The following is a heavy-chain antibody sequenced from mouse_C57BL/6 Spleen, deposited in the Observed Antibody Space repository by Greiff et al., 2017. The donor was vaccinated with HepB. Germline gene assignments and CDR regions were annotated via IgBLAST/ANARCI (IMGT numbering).Heavy chain of an antibody. Sequence: EVQVVESGGGLVKPGGSLKLSCAASGFTFSDYGMHWVRQAPEKGLEWVAYISSGSSTIYYADTVKGRFTISRDNAKNTLFLQMTSLRSEDTAMYYCADDYDDYAMDYWGQGTSVTVSS. CDR2: ISSGSSTI. V-gene: IGHV5-17*01. D-gene: IGHD2-4*01. J-gene: IGHJ4*01. CDR3: ADDYDDYAMDY. CDR1: GFTFSDYG.